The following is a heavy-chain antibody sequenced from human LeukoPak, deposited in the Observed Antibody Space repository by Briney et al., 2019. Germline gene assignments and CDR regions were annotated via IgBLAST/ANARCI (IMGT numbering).Heavy chain of an antibody. CDR3: ARDQAVISHWFDP. CDR1: GGTFSSYA. D-gene: IGHD2/OR15-2a*01. J-gene: IGHJ5*02. Sequence: ASVKVSCKASGGTFSSYAISWVRQAPGQGLEWMGRINPNSGGTNYAQKFQGGVTMTRDTSISTAYMELSRLRSDDTAVYYCARDQAVISHWFDPWGQGTLVTVSS. V-gene: IGHV1-2*06. CDR2: INPNSGGT.